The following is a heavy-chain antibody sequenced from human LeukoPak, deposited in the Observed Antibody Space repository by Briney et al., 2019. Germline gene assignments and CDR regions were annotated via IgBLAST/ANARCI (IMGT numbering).Heavy chain of an antibody. CDR1: GFTFSSYS. CDR2: ISGSGAST. CDR3: AKETNGKVDTRFDP. V-gene: IGHV3-23*01. D-gene: IGHD5-18*01. Sequence: GGSLRLSCAASGFTFSSYSMNWVRQAPGKGLEWVSTISGSGASTYYADSVKGRFTISRDNSKNTLYLQMNSLRAEDTAVYYCAKETNGKVDTRFDPWGQGTLVTVSS. J-gene: IGHJ5*02.